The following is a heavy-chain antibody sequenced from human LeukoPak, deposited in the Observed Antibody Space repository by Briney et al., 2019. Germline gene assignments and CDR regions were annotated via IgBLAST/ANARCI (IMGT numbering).Heavy chain of an antibody. Sequence: SETLSLTCAVYGGSFSGYYWSWIRQPPGKGLEWIGEINHSGSTNYNPSLKSRVTISVDTSKNQFSLKLSSVTAADTAVYYCARVVVAPPHNYYYNYGMDVWGKGTTVTVSS. J-gene: IGHJ6*04. V-gene: IGHV4-34*01. CDR1: GGSFSGYY. D-gene: IGHD2-15*01. CDR2: INHSGST. CDR3: ARVVVAPPHNYYYNYGMDV.